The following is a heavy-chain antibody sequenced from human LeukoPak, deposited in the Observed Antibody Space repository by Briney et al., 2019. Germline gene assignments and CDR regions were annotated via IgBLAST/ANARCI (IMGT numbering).Heavy chain of an antibody. J-gene: IGHJ4*02. Sequence: PGGSLRPSCAASGFTFDDYAMHWVRQAPGKGLEWVAGISCNSGSIGYADSVKGRFTISRDNAKNSLYLQMNSLRAEDTALYYCAKVGRIAADWGQGTLVTVSS. D-gene: IGHD6-13*01. CDR2: ISCNSGSI. V-gene: IGHV3-9*01. CDR3: AKVGRIAAD. CDR1: GFTFDDYA.